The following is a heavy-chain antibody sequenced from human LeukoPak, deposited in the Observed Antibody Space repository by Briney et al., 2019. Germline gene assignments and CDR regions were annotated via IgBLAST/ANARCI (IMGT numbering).Heavy chain of an antibody. Sequence: PGGSLRLSCAASGFTFSDAWMSWVRQAPGKGLEWVSLISASGGTTYYADSVKGRFTISRDNSENTLYLQMNSLRAEDTAVYYCARGVGSSWPGWFDPWGQGTLVTVSS. CDR2: ISASGGTT. CDR1: GFTFSDAW. CDR3: ARGVGSSWPGWFDP. D-gene: IGHD6-13*01. J-gene: IGHJ5*02. V-gene: IGHV3-23*01.